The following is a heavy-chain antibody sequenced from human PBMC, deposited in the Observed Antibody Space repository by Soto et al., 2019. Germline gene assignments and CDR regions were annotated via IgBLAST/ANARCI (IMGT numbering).Heavy chain of an antibody. CDR3: ARDGGTSVDY. J-gene: IGHJ4*02. CDR2: IWYDGSNK. D-gene: IGHD3-3*01. V-gene: IGHV3-33*01. CDR1: GFTFSSYG. Sequence: QVQLVESGGGVVQPGRSLRLSCAASGFTFSSYGMHWVRQAPGKGLEWVAVIWYDGSNKYYADSVKGRFTISRDNSKNTLYLQMNSLRAEDTAVYYCARDGGTSVDYWGQVTLVTVSS.